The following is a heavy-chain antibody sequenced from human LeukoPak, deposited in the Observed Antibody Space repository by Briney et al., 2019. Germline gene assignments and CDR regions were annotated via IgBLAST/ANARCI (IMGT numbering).Heavy chain of an antibody. CDR2: ISSSSSTI. D-gene: IGHD5-12*01. J-gene: IGHJ4*02. CDR3: ASEDMVATG. V-gene: IGHV3-48*01. CDR1: GFTFSSYS. Sequence: GGSLRLSCAASGFTFSSYSMNWVRQAPGKGLEWVSYISSSSSTIYYADSVKGRFTISRDNAKNPLYLQMNSLRAEDTVVYYCASEDMVATGWGQGTLVTVSS.